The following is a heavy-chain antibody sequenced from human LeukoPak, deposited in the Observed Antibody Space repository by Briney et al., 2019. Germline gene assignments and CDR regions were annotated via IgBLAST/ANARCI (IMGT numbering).Heavy chain of an antibody. Sequence: GGSLRLSCAASGFMFSNYDMHWVRQAPGKGLEYVSHISTNGGSTYYAVSVKGRFTISRDNSKNTLYLQMGSLRAEDMAVYYCARGRGYIYGYDYWGQGTLVTVSS. D-gene: IGHD5-18*01. J-gene: IGHJ4*02. CDR2: ISTNGGST. V-gene: IGHV3-64*02. CDR1: GFMFSNYD. CDR3: ARGRGYIYGYDY.